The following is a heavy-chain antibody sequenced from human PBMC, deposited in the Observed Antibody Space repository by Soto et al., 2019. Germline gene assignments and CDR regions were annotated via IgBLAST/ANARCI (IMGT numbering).Heavy chain of an antibody. Sequence: EVQLAESGGGLVQPGGSLRLSCAASGFTFTNAWMNWVRQAPGKGLEWVGRIKSKTDGGTTDYTAPVKGRFTISRDDSKNTLYLQMNSLKIEDTAVYYCTTRFCSGGGCSPQGYWGRGTLVPVSS. CDR2: IKSKTDGGTT. D-gene: IGHD2-15*01. J-gene: IGHJ4*02. V-gene: IGHV3-15*07. CDR1: GFTFTNAW. CDR3: TTRFCSGGGCSPQGY.